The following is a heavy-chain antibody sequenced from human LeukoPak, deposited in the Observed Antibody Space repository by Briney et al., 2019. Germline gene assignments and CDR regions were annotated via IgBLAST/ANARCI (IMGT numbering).Heavy chain of an antibody. CDR2: ISACNGNT. CDR3: ARDLVPYYDYVWGSYRYSLLDH. Sequence: ASVKVSCKASGYTFTSYGISWVRQAPGQGLEWMGWISACNGNTNYAQKLQGRVTMTTDTSTSTAYMELRSLRSDDTAVYYCARDLVPYYDYVWGSYRYSLLDHWGQGTLVTVSS. J-gene: IGHJ4*02. V-gene: IGHV1-18*01. CDR1: GYTFTSYG. D-gene: IGHD3-16*02.